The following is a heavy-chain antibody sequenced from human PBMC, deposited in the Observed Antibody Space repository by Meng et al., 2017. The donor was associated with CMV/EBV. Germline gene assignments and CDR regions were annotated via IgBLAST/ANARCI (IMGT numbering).Heavy chain of an antibody. Sequence: EWQWVESGGTLVQPGGSLRLSCGVSGFTVRNYGMHWVRQRSGKGLEWVSRIDNNDGRSTSYADSVRGRFTISRDNAKNTLYLQMDSLRVEDTAVYYCARGVAESLGWEMGYWGQGTLVTVSS. CDR2: IDNNDGRST. D-gene: IGHD1-26*01. V-gene: IGHV3-74*01. CDR3: ARGVAESLGWEMGY. CDR1: GFTVRNYG. J-gene: IGHJ4*02.